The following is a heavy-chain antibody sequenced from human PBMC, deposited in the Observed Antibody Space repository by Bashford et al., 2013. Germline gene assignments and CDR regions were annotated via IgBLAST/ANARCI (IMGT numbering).Heavy chain of an antibody. V-gene: IGHV4-59*05. CDR1: GGSIRSYY. J-gene: IGHJ5*02. D-gene: IGHD2-21*01. Sequence: SSETLSLTCTVSGGSIRSYYWNWIRQPPGRGLEWIGSIYYSGSTYYNPSLKSRVTISVDTSKNQFSLKLSSVTAADTAVYYCAITACGGDCTWGQGTLVTVSS. CDR2: IYYSGST. CDR3: AITACGGDCT.